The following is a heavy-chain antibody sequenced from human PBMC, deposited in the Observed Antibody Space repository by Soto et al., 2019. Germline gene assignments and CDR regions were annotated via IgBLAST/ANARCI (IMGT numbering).Heavy chain of an antibody. J-gene: IGHJ6*02. V-gene: IGHV5-51*01. CDR3: AASIFYYGMDI. Sequence: GESLKISCKGSGYTFTNYWIGWVRQMPGKGPEWMGIIYPGDSDTKYNPSFQGQVTISADKSITTTYLQWSSLKASDTAIYYCAASIFYYGMDIWGQGTTVTVSS. CDR2: IYPGDSDT. CDR1: GYTFTNYW.